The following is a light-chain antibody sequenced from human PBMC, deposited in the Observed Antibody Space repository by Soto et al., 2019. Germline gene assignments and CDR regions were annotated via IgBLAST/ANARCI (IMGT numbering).Light chain of an antibody. CDR2: MST. CDR3: AAWDDSLNIGV. V-gene: IGLV1-47*01. CDR1: RSNIETND. Sequence: QAMVTQPPSASGTPGQRVTISCSGSRSNIETNDVYWYQQLPGTAPKLLIYMSTRRPSGVPDRFSGSKSGASASLVIGGLRSEDELDYYCAAWDDSLNIGVFGGGTKVTVL. J-gene: IGLJ3*02.